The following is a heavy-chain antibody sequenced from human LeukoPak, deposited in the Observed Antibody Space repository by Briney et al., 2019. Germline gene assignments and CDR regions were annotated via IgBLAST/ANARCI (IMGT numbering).Heavy chain of an antibody. Sequence: SETLSLTCTVSGGSISSSSYYWGWIRQSPGQGLEWIGSIYSSGSPYYNPSPKSRVTISIDTSKNQLSLKMSSVTAAVTALYYCASNEWSGYYFDYWGQGTLVTVSS. J-gene: IGHJ4*02. CDR1: GGSISSSSYY. D-gene: IGHD3-3*01. CDR3: ASNEWSGYYFDY. V-gene: IGHV4-39*01. CDR2: IYSSGSP.